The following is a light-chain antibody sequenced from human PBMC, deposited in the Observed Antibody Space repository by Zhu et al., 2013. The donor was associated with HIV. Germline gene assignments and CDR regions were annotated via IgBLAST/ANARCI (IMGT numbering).Light chain of an antibody. Sequence: EIVLTQSPATLSLSPGERATLSCRASQTVDTYLAWYQQKPGQAPRVVVFDASNRAAGIPGRFRGSGSGTDFTLTISSLEPEDFAVYYCQQRSNWPPVTFGGGTKVEIK. CDR2: DAS. J-gene: IGKJ4*01. V-gene: IGKV3-11*01. CDR3: QQRSNWPPVT. CDR1: QTVDTY.